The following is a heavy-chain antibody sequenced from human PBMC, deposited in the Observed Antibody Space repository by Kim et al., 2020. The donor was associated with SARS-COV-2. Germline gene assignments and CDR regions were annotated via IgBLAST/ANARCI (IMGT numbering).Heavy chain of an antibody. J-gene: IGHJ5*02. CDR2: ISAYNGNT. D-gene: IGHD2-2*02. CDR1: GYTFTSYG. Sequence: ASVKVSCKASGYTFTSYGISWVRQAPGQGLEWMGWISAYNGNTNYAQKLQGRVTMTTDTSTRTAYMELRSLRSDDTAVYYCARAGDIVVVPAAIRGLDPWGQGTLVTVSS. V-gene: IGHV1-18*01. CDR3: ARAGDIVVVPAAIRGLDP.